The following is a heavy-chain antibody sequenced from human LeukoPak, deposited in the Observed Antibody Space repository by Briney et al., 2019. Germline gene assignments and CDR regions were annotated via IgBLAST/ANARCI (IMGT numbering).Heavy chain of an antibody. V-gene: IGHV3-15*01. CDR3: TAGTGHSDHDY. J-gene: IGHJ4*02. Sequence: GGSLGLSCAASEFTFNKAWMSWVRQAPGKGLEWVGRVKSDTDGGTTDYAAPVKGRFTISRDDSKNMVYLQMNSLRTDDTAVYYCTAGTGHSDHDYWGQGTLVTVSS. D-gene: IGHD5-12*01. CDR2: VKSDTDGGTT. CDR1: EFTFNKAW.